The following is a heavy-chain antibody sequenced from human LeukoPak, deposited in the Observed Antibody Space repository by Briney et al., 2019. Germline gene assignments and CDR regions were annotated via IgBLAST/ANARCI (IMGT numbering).Heavy chain of an antibody. D-gene: IGHD6-6*01. CDR1: GFTFSSYA. J-gene: IGHJ4*02. CDR3: AKAPAARPYFDY. V-gene: IGHV3-23*01. Sequence: PGGSLRLSCAASGFTFSSYAMSWVRQAPGKGLGWVSAISGSGGSTYYADSVKGRFTISRDNSKNTLYLQMNSLRAEDTAVYYCAKAPAARPYFDYWGQGTLVTVSS. CDR2: ISGSGGST.